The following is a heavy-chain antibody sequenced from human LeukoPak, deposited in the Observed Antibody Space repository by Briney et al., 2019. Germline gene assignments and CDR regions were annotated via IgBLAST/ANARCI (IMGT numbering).Heavy chain of an antibody. CDR2: ISAYNGNT. CDR1: GYTFTSYG. J-gene: IGHJ6*03. CDR3: ARDGLGGSGVAYCMDV. Sequence: GASVKVSCKASGYTFTSYGISWVRQAPGQGLEWMGWISAYNGNTNYAQKLQGRVTMTTDTSTSTAYMELRSLRSDDTAMYYCARDGLGGSGVAYCMDVWGKGTTVTVSS. V-gene: IGHV1-18*01. D-gene: IGHD3-10*01.